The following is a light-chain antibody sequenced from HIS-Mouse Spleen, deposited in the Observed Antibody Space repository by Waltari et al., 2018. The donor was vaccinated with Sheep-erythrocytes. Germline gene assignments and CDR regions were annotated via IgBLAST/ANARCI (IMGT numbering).Light chain of an antibody. CDR1: QSIVYSDGNTY. CDR3: MQGTHWLYT. V-gene: IGKV2-30*01. Sequence: DVVMTQSPLSLPVTLGQPASISCRSSQSIVYSDGNTYLNWFQQRPGQSPRRLIYKVSNRDSGVPDRFSGSGSGTDFTLKISRVEAEDVGVYYCMQGTHWLYTFGQGTKLEIK. J-gene: IGKJ2*01. CDR2: KVS.